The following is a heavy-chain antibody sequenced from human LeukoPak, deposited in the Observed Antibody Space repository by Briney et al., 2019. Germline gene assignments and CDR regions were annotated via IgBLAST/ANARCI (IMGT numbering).Heavy chain of an antibody. CDR3: ARGDRRFEY. Sequence: GGSLRLSCAASGFTFSSYAMSWVRQAPGKGLEWLSSISSSGSTIYSADSVKGRFTISRDNAKNSLSLQMKSLRPEDTAVYYCARGDRRFEYWGQGTLVTVSS. J-gene: IGHJ4*02. CDR2: ISSSGSTI. D-gene: IGHD2-21*01. CDR1: GFTFSSYA. V-gene: IGHV3-48*04.